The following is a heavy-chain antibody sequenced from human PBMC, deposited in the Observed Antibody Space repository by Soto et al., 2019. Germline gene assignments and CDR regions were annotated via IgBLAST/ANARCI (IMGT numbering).Heavy chain of an antibody. J-gene: IGHJ4*02. V-gene: IGHV1-69*13. CDR2: IIPIFGTA. CDR1: GGTFSSYA. Sequence: ASVKVSCKASGGTFSSYAISWVRQAPGQGLEWMGGIIPIFGTANYAQKFQGRVTITADESTSTAYMELSSLRSEDTAVYYCASIQLGGYYFDYWGQGTLVTVSS. D-gene: IGHD5-18*01. CDR3: ASIQLGGYYFDY.